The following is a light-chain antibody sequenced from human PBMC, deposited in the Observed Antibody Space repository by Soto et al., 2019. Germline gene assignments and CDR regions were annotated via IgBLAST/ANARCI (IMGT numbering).Light chain of an antibody. CDR2: DVS. V-gene: IGLV2-14*01. Sequence: QSVLTQPASVSESPGQSITISCTGTSSDIGGYNYVSWYQQHPGKAPKLMIYDVSNRPPGVSNRFSGSKSGNTASLTISGLQAEDEADYYCSSYTSSSTLVVFGGGTQLTVL. CDR1: SSDIGGYNY. CDR3: SSYTSSSTLVV. J-gene: IGLJ2*01.